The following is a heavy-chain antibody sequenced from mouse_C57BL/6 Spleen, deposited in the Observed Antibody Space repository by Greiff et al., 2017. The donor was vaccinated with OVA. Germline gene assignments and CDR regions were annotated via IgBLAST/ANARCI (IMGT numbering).Heavy chain of an antibody. CDR2: IDPENGDT. D-gene: IGHD3-2*02. CDR1: GFNIKDDY. J-gene: IGHJ2*01. V-gene: IGHV14-4*01. CDR3: TTDSSANFDY. Sequence: VQLKESGAELVRPGASVKLSCTASGFNIKDDYMHWVKQRPEQGLEWIGWIDPENGDTEYASKFQGKATITADTSSNTAYLQLSSLTSEDTAVYYCTTDSSANFDYWGQGTTLTVSS.